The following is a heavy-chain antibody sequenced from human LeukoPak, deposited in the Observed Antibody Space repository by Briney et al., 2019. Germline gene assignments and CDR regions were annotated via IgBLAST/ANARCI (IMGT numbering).Heavy chain of an antibody. CDR3: ARHRNHDSSGYYFWFDP. Sequence: SETLSLTCTVSGGSISSYYWSWIRQPPGKGLEWIGYIYTSGSTNYNPSLKSRVTISVDTSKNQFSLKLSSVTAADTAVYYCARHRNHDSSGYYFWFDPWGQGILVTVSS. CDR2: IYTSGST. V-gene: IGHV4-4*09. CDR1: GGSISSYY. J-gene: IGHJ5*02. D-gene: IGHD3-22*01.